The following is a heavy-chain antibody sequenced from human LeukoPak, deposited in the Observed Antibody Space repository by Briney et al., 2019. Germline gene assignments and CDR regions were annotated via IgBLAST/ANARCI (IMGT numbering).Heavy chain of an antibody. CDR1: GYSFTSYW. Sequence: GESLKISCKGSGYSFTSYWIGWARQMPGKGLEWMGIIYPGDSDTRYSPSFQGQVTISADKSINTAYLQWSSLKASDTAMYYCARQGYSYGYIGLGWFDPWGQGTLVTVSS. CDR2: IYPGDSDT. V-gene: IGHV5-51*01. J-gene: IGHJ5*02. CDR3: ARQGYSYGYIGLGWFDP. D-gene: IGHD5-18*01.